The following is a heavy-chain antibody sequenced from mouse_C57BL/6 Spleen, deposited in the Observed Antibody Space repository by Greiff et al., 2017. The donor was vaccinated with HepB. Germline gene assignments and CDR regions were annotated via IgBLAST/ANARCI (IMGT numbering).Heavy chain of an antibody. CDR3: ARGDGSSLYAMDY. D-gene: IGHD1-1*01. V-gene: IGHV5-4*03. CDR1: GFTFSSYA. CDR2: ISDGGSYT. Sequence: EVMLVESGGGLVKPGGSLKLSCAASGFTFSSYAMSWVRQTPEKRLEWVATISDGGSYTYYPDNVKGRFTISRDNAKNNLYLQMSHLKSEDTAMYYCARGDGSSLYAMDYWGQGTSVTVSS. J-gene: IGHJ4*01.